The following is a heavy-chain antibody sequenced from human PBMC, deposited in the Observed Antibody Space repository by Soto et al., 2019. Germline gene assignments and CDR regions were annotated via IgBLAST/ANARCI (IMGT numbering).Heavy chain of an antibody. V-gene: IGHV4-34*01. CDR1: GGSFSGYY. CDR2: INHSGST. D-gene: IGHD6-19*01. CDR3: ARTRYSSGWYGGEVDY. Sequence: SETLSLTCAVYGGSFSGYYWSWIRQPPGKGLEWIGEINHSGSTNYNPSLKSRVTISVDTSKNQFSLKLSSVTAADTAVYYCARTRYSSGWYGGEVDYWGQGTLVTVSS. J-gene: IGHJ4*02.